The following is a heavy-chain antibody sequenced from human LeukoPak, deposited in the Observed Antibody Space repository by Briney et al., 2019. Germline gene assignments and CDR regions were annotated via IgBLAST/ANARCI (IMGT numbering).Heavy chain of an antibody. Sequence: SQTLSLTCTVSGGSISSGGYYWSWIRQPPGKGLEWIGYIYHSGSTYYNPSLKSRVTISVDRSKNQFSLKLSSVTAADTAVYYCARASMVRGVHDAFDIWGQGTMVTVSS. J-gene: IGHJ3*02. CDR1: GGSISSGGYY. CDR3: ARASMVRGVHDAFDI. CDR2: IYHSGST. V-gene: IGHV4-30-2*01. D-gene: IGHD3-10*01.